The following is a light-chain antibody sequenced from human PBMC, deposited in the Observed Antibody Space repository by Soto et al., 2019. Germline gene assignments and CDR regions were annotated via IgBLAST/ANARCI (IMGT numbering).Light chain of an antibody. CDR2: DAA. CDR3: QQCFSITPT. Sequence: DIQMTQSPSSLSASVGDRVTITCRASQSIETYLSWYQVQPGKDPRXXIYDAANLQRGVPSRFTVSGSGTDFTLTINNLQPDDFAVYYCQQCFSITPTFGHGTKVDIK. CDR1: QSIETY. J-gene: IGKJ1*01. V-gene: IGKV1-39*01.